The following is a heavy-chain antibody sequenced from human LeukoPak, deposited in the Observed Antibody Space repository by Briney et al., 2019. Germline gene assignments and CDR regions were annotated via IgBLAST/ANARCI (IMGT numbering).Heavy chain of an antibody. CDR2: IYSGGTA. D-gene: IGHD3-10*01. CDR1: GFTFSDYY. J-gene: IGHJ4*02. CDR3: TRDRGYRDY. V-gene: IGHV3-66*01. Sequence: PGGSLRLSCAASGFTFSDYYMSWIRQAPGKGLEWLSVIYSGGTAYYADSVKDRFIISKDNSQNTLYLQMHSLRAEDTAVYYCTRDRGYRDYWGQGTLVTVSS.